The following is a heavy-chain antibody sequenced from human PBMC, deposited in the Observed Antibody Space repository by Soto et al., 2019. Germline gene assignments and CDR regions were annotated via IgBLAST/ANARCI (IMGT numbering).Heavy chain of an antibody. Sequence: GASVKVSCKASGYTFTGYYMHWVRQAPGQGLEWMGWINPNSGGTNYAQKFQGWVTMTRDTSISTAYMELSRLRSDDTAVYYCARGRGYSYGTSYFDYWGQGTLVTVSS. CDR1: GYTFTGYY. V-gene: IGHV1-2*04. CDR2: INPNSGGT. CDR3: ARGRGYSYGTSYFDY. J-gene: IGHJ4*02. D-gene: IGHD5-18*01.